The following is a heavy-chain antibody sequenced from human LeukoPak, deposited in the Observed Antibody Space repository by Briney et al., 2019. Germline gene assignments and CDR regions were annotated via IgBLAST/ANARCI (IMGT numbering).Heavy chain of an antibody. CDR3: ARHKDSGDYPLDY. CDR2: IYYSGNT. D-gene: IGHD4-17*01. V-gene: IGHV4-59*02. Sequence: PSETLSLTCTVSGGSVSGYYWSWIRQPPGKGLEWIGYIYYSGNTNYNPSLKSRLIMSLDTSKTHFSLKLNSVTAADTAVYYCARHKDSGDYPLDYWGQGILVSVSS. CDR1: GGSVSGYY. J-gene: IGHJ4*02.